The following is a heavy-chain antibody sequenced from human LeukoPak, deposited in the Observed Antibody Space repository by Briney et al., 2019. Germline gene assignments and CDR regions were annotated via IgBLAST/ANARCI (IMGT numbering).Heavy chain of an antibody. CDR1: GFTFSSYA. V-gene: IGHV3-30*04. Sequence: GGSLRLSCAASGFTFSSYAMHWVRQAPGKGLEWVAVISYDGSNKYYADSVKGRFTISRDNSKNTLYLQMNSLRAEDTAVYYCAAIPIVGATGRGAFDIWGQGTMVTVSS. J-gene: IGHJ3*02. CDR3: AAIPIVGATGRGAFDI. D-gene: IGHD1-26*01. CDR2: ISYDGSNK.